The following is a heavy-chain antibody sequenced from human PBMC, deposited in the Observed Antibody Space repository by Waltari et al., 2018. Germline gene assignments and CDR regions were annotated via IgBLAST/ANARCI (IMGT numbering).Heavy chain of an antibody. CDR1: GGSISSYY. J-gene: IGHJ4*02. CDR3: ARGRAVAYFDY. CDR2: IYYSGST. V-gene: IGHV4-59*01. Sequence: QVQLQESGPGLVKPSETLSLTCTVSGGSISSYYWSWIRQPPGKGLEWIGYIYYSGSTNYNTSLKSRVTISVDTSKNQFSLKLSSVTAADTAVYYCARGRAVAYFDYWGQGTLVIVSS. D-gene: IGHD6-19*01.